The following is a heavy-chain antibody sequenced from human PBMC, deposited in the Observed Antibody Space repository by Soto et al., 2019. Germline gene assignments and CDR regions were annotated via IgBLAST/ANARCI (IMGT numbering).Heavy chain of an antibody. J-gene: IGHJ4*02. CDR3: ARVMGGGSGYENYSFDY. Sequence: QVQLVESGGGVVQPGRSLRLSCAASGFTFSSYGMHWVRQAPGKGLEWVAVIWYDGSNKYYADSVKGRFTISRDNSKNTLYLQMNSLRAEDTAVYYCARVMGGGSGYENYSFDYWGQGTLVTVSS. CDR1: GFTFSSYG. D-gene: IGHD5-12*01. CDR2: IWYDGSNK. V-gene: IGHV3-33*01.